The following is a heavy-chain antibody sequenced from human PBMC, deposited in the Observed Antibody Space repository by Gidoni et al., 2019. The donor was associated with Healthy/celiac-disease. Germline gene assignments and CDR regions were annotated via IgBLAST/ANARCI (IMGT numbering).Heavy chain of an antibody. Sequence: QVQLVQSGAEVKKPGSSVKVSCEASGGTFSSYAISWVRQAPGQGREWMGGIIPIFGTANYAQKFQGRVTITADESTSTASMELSSLRSEDTAVYYCARQGSGSYSPVDPWGQGTLVTVSS. CDR3: ARQGSGSYSPVDP. V-gene: IGHV1-69*01. CDR2: IIPIFGTA. D-gene: IGHD3-10*01. J-gene: IGHJ5*02. CDR1: GGTFSSYA.